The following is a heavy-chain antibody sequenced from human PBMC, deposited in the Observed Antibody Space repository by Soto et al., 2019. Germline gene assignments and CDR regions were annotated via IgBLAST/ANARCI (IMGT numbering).Heavy chain of an antibody. CDR2: INPSGGST. CDR1: GYTFTSYY. CDR3: ASHTLWFGELSLNYYYYMDV. V-gene: IGHV1-46*03. D-gene: IGHD3-10*01. J-gene: IGHJ6*03. Sequence: QVQLVQSGAEVKKPGASVKVSCKASGYTFTSYYMHWVRQAPGQGLEWMGIINPSGGSTSYAQKFRGRFTMTRDTSTSTVYMELSSLRSEDTAVYYCASHTLWFGELSLNYYYYMDVWGKGTTVTVSS.